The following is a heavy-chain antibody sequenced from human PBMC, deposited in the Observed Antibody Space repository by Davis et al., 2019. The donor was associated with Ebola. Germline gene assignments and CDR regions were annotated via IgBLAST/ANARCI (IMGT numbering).Heavy chain of an antibody. Sequence: ASVKVSCKASGYTFTGYYMHWVRQAPGQGLEWMGWINPNSGGTNYAQKFQGWVTMTRDTSISTPYMELSSLRSEDTAVYYCARAGGSSGWYGMDVWGQGTTVTVSS. J-gene: IGHJ6*02. CDR1: GYTFTGYY. V-gene: IGHV1-2*04. D-gene: IGHD6-19*01. CDR3: ARAGGSSGWYGMDV. CDR2: INPNSGGT.